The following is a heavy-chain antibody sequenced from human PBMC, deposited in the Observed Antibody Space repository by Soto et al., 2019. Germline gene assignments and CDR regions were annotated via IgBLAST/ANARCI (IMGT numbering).Heavy chain of an antibody. CDR2: IYYSGST. CDR1: GGSISSGGYY. J-gene: IGHJ4*02. CDR3: ARGSCSSTSCYRYFDY. D-gene: IGHD2-2*01. Sequence: QVQLQESGPGLVKPSQTLSLTCTVSGGSISSGGYYWSWIRQHPGKGLEWIGYIYYSGSTYYNPSLKSRVTQSVDTSKNQFSLKLSSVTAADTAVYYCARGSCSSTSCYRYFDYWGQGTLVTVSS. V-gene: IGHV4-31*03.